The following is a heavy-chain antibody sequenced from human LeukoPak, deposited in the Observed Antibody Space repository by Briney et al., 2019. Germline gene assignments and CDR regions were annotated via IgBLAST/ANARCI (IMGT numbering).Heavy chain of an antibody. D-gene: IGHD3-22*01. CDR1: GGSISSYY. Sequence: SETLSLICTVSGGSISSYYWSWIRQPPGKGLEWIGYIYYSGTTNYNPSLKSRVTISVDTSKNQFSLKLSSVTAADTAVYYCARVDSSSGYSDAFDIWGQGTMVTVSS. CDR2: IYYSGTT. CDR3: ARVDSSSGYSDAFDI. J-gene: IGHJ3*02. V-gene: IGHV4-59*01.